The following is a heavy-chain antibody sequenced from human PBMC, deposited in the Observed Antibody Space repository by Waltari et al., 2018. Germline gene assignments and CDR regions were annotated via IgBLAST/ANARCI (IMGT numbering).Heavy chain of an antibody. CDR1: GGSVNSREW. D-gene: IGHD3-10*01. J-gene: IGHJ3*01. CDR2: GYHSGNT. V-gene: IGHV4-4*02. CDR3: VRRGEGTMVYNDAFDF. Sequence: QVQLQESGPGLVKPSGTLSLICSVSGGSVNSREWWTWVRQPPGKGLEWVGEGYHSGNTNSHPSLKSRVTISVDKTKNQFSLKLTSVTAADTAVYYCVRRGEGTMVYNDAFDFWGLGTKVTVSS.